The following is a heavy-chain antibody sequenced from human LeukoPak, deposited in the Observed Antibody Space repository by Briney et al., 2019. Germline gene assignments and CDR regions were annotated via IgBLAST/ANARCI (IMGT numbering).Heavy chain of an antibody. V-gene: IGHV4-61*01. CDR1: GVSINTCCYY. J-gene: IGHJ5*01. CDR3: ARGRSYGFDFDS. CDR2: KYYSGST. D-gene: IGHD5-18*01. Sequence: SETLSLTCYVFGVSINTCCYYWTWIRPPPGKGLEWIGYKYYSGSTRYNSSLRRRLTISLDSSKNQFSLRLTSETAADTAVYYCARGRSYGFDFDSWGPGTLVIVSS.